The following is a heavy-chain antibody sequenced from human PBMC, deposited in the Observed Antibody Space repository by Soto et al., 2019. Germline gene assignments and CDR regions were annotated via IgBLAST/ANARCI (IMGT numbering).Heavy chain of an antibody. CDR3: ARAWDSGTYYVDY. J-gene: IGHJ4*02. Sequence: EVQLVESGGGLVQPGGSLRLSCAASGFTLSDHYVDWVRQAPGKGLEWVGRTRNKANSYTTEYAASVKGRFAISRDDSKNSLYLQMISLTSEDTAVYYCARAWDSGTYYVDYWGQGTLVTVSS. D-gene: IGHD1-26*01. V-gene: IGHV3-72*01. CDR2: TRNKANSYTT. CDR1: GFTLSDHY.